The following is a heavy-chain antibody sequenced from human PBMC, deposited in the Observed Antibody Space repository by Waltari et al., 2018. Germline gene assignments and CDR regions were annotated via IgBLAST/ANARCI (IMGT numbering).Heavy chain of an antibody. CDR3: ARILLWFRESPTYYYGMDV. J-gene: IGHJ6*02. Sequence: QVQLQESGPGLVKPSGTLSLTCAVSGGSISSSNWWSWVRQPPGKGLEWIGEIYQSGSTNYNPSLKSRVTISVDKSKNQFSLKLSSVTAADTAVYYCARILLWFRESPTYYYGMDVWGQGTTVTVSS. CDR1: GGSISSSNW. D-gene: IGHD3-10*01. CDR2: IYQSGST. V-gene: IGHV4-4*02.